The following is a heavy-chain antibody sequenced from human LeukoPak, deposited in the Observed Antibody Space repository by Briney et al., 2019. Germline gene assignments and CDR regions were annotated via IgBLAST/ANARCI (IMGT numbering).Heavy chain of an antibody. J-gene: IGHJ3*02. CDR3: ARILGAYCSGGSCPDAFDI. Sequence: SETLSLTCAVSGYSISSGYYWGWIRQPPGKGLEWIGNIHHSGSTYYNPSLKSRVTISVDTSKNQFSLKLSSVTAAETAVYYCARILGAYCSGGSCPDAFDIWGQGTMVTVSS. CDR1: GYSISSGYY. D-gene: IGHD2-15*01. V-gene: IGHV4-38-2*01. CDR2: IHHSGST.